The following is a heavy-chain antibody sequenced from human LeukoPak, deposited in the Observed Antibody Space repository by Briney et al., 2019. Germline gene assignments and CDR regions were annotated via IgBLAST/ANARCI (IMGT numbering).Heavy chain of an antibody. J-gene: IGHJ6*02. V-gene: IGHV3-48*01. Sequence: GGSLRLSCAASGFTFSSYWMHWVRQAPGKGLEWVSYISSSSSTIYYADSVKGRFTISGDNSKNSLYLQMNSLRAEDTAVYYCARVTGTTWYPYYYGMDVWGQGTTVTVSS. CDR1: GFTFSSYW. D-gene: IGHD1-7*01. CDR3: ARVTGTTWYPYYYGMDV. CDR2: ISSSSSTI.